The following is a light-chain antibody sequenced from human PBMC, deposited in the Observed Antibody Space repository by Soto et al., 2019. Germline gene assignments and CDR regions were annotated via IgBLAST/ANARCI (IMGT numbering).Light chain of an antibody. CDR2: EVA. V-gene: IGLV2-8*01. Sequence: QSALTQPPSASGSPGQSVTISCTGTSSDLGASDSVSWYQQHPGKAPKLMIYEVAKRPSGVPDRFSGSKSGNTASLTVSGLQAEDEADYYCTSYGGRDNLMFGGGTKLTVL. J-gene: IGLJ3*02. CDR1: SSDLGASDS. CDR3: TSYGGRDNLM.